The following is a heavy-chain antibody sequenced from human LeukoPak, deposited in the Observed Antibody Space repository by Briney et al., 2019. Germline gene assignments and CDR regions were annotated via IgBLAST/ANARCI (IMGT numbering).Heavy chain of an antibody. J-gene: IGHJ6*01. CDR1: GFIFSSYW. D-gene: IGHD2-15*01. V-gene: IGHV3-74*01. CDR2: INSDWSST. Sequence: GGSLRLFCAACGFIFSSYWMHWLRGAPGEGVVWVSRINSDWSSTRYADSVKGRFTLSRYNAKNTVSLQMNSLRAEDTAVYYCGRGSLCSGGSGYYYGMDGWRQGTTVTV. CDR3: GRGSLCSGGSGYYYGMDG.